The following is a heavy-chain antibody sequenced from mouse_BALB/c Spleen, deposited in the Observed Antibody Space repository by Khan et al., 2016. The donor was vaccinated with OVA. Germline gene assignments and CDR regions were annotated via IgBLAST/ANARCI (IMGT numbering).Heavy chain of an antibody. J-gene: IGHJ2*01. D-gene: IGHD1-3*01. CDR3: ARLEDI. CDR2: ICAGGST. V-gene: IGHV2-9*02. CDR1: GFSLTSYG. Sequence: QVQLKESGPGLVAPSQSLSITCTVSGFSLTSYGVHWVRQPPGKGLEWLGIICAGGSTTYYSALMSRLSNSKDNSKSQVCVKMISLETGKTAMYYCARLEDIWGQGTTLTVSS.